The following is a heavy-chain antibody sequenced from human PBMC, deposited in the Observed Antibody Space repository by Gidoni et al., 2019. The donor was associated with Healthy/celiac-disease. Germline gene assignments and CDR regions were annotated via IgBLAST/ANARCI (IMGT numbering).Heavy chain of an antibody. J-gene: IGHJ5*02. Sequence: QVQLQQWGAGLLKPSETLSLTCAVYGGSFSGYYWSWIRQPPGKGLEWIGEINHSGSTNYNPSLKSRVTISVDTSKNQFSLKLSSVTAADTAVYYCARRRGYSSGWYVVRYNWFDPWGQGTLVTVSS. CDR1: GGSFSGYY. V-gene: IGHV4-34*01. CDR3: ARRRGYSSGWYVVRYNWFDP. D-gene: IGHD6-19*01. CDR2: INHSGST.